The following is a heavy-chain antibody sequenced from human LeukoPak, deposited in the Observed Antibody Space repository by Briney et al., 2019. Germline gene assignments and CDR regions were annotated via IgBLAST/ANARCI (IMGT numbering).Heavy chain of an antibody. CDR1: GFTFSDFF. J-gene: IGHJ4*02. D-gene: IGHD2-2*01. CDR3: AKDPYGTRYFDY. V-gene: IGHV3-11*01. CDR2: ISYRADTP. Sequence: GGSLRLSCVASGFTFSDFFMSWIRQAPGKGLEWISFISYRADTPYYADSVKGRFTISRDNAKNSVFLQMNSLRVEDTAVYYCAKDPYGTRYFDYWGQGTLVTVSS.